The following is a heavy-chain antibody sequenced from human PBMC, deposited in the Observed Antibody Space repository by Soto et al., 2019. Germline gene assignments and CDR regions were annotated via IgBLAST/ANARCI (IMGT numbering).Heavy chain of an antibody. CDR1: GDSISNYY. V-gene: IGHV4-59*01. CDR3: ASGNDYEEFDASGI. Sequence: QVQLQESGPGLVKPSETLSLTCTVSGDSISNYYWSWIRQPPGKGLEWIGYIYYSGNTNYNPPLKSRVTISVDTAKSQFSLTLISVTAADTAVYYCASGNDYEEFDASGIWGQGTMVTVSS. CDR2: IYYSGNT. D-gene: IGHD5-12*01. J-gene: IGHJ3*02.